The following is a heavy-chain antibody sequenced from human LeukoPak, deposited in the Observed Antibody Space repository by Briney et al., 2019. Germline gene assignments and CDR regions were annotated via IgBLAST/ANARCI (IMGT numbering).Heavy chain of an antibody. V-gene: IGHV4-34*01. J-gene: IGHJ4*02. D-gene: IGHD3/OR15-3a*01. CDR2: INHSGST. CDR1: GGSFSGYY. CDR3: ARQTGSGLFTLP. Sequence: SETLSLTCAVYGGSFSGYYWSWIRQPPGKGLEWIGEINHSGSTNYNPSLKSRVTISIDTSKNQISLRLTSVTAANTAMYYCARQTGSGLFTLPGGQGTLVTVSS.